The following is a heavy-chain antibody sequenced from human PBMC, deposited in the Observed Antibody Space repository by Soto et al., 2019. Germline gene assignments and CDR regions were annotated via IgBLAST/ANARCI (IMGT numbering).Heavy chain of an antibody. V-gene: IGHV3-30*18. CDR2: ISYDGSNK. Sequence: QVQLVESGGGVVQPGRSLRLSCAASGFTFSSYGMHWVRQAPGKGLEWVAVISYDGSNKYYADSVKGRFTISRDNSKNTLYLQMNSLRAEDTAVYYCAKGGQPDYWGQGTLVTVSS. CDR1: GFTFSSYG. J-gene: IGHJ4*02. CDR3: AKGGQPDY. D-gene: IGHD1-1*01.